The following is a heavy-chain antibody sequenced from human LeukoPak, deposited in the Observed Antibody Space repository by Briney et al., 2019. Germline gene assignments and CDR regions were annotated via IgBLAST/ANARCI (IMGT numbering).Heavy chain of an antibody. V-gene: IGHV4-39*01. CDR1: GDSISSTSYY. Sequence: PSETLSLTCTVSGDSISSTSYYWGWIRQPPGKGLRWIGSIYYRGNTYYSPSLKSRVTISLDTSRNQFSLRLSSVTAADTAVYYCARMRSRSLGDYWGQGTLVTVSS. CDR3: ARMRSRSLGDY. D-gene: IGHD2-2*01. J-gene: IGHJ4*02. CDR2: IYYRGNT.